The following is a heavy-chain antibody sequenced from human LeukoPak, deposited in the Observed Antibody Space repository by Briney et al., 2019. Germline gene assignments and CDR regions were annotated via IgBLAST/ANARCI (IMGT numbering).Heavy chain of an antibody. CDR1: GFTFSSYS. D-gene: IGHD6-19*01. J-gene: IGHJ4*02. CDR3: ARERHSSGQGFDY. Sequence: PGGSLRLSCAASGFTFSSYSMNWVRQAPGKGLEWVSSISSSSSYIYYADSVKGRFTISRDNAKNSLYLQMNSLRAEDTAVYYCARERHSSGQGFDYWGQGTLVTVSS. V-gene: IGHV3-21*01. CDR2: ISSSSSYI.